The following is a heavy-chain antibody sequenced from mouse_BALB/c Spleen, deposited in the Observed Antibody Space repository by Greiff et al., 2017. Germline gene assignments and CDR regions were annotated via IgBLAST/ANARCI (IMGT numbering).Heavy chain of an antibody. CDR2: ISSGGSYT. Sequence: EVQLVESGGDLVKPGGSLKLSCAASGFTFSSYGMSWVRQTPDKRLEWVATISSGGSYTYYPDSVKGRFTISRDNAKNTLYLQMSSLKSEDTAMYYCARPGENYGSLDYWGQGTTLTVSS. V-gene: IGHV5-6*01. CDR1: GFTFSSYG. D-gene: IGHD1-1*01. CDR3: ARPGENYGSLDY. J-gene: IGHJ2*01.